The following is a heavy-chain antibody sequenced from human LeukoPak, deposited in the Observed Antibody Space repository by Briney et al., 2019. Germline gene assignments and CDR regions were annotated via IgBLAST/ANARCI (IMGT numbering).Heavy chain of an antibody. D-gene: IGHD3-10*01. V-gene: IGHV3-23*01. Sequence: GGSLRLSCAASGFTFSSYSMTWVPQTPGKGLEWVSGISDSGDSTYYADSVKGRFTISRDNSRNTLYLEMNSLRAEDTAVYYCTKWSGFGNDWGQGTLVTVSS. CDR2: ISDSGDST. J-gene: IGHJ4*02. CDR1: GFTFSSYS. CDR3: TKWSGFGND.